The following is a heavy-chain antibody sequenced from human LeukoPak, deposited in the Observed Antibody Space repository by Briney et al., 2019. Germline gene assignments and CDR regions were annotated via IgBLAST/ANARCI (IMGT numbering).Heavy chain of an antibody. CDR1: GFTFSSYG. CDR3: AKNILTGYYSGGFDP. J-gene: IGHJ5*02. Sequence: GGTLRLSCAASGFTFSSYGMSWVRQAPGKGLEWVSAISGSGGSTYYADSVKGRFTISRDNSKNTLYLQMNSLRAEDTAVYYCAKNILTGYYSGGFDPWGLGTLVTVSS. CDR2: ISGSGGST. D-gene: IGHD3-9*01. V-gene: IGHV3-23*01.